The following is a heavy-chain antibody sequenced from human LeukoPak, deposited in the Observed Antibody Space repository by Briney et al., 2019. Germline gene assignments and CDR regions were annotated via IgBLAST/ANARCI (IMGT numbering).Heavy chain of an antibody. V-gene: IGHV1-69*06. Sequence: SVKVSCKASRGTLSRYAISWGRQAPGQGLEWMGGIFPIFGTANYAQKFQGRGTITADKSTSTAYMELSSLRSEYTAVYYCARDVCSSTSCYGKDAFDIWGQGTMVTVSS. CDR2: IFPIFGTA. CDR1: RGTLSRYA. J-gene: IGHJ3*02. D-gene: IGHD2-2*01. CDR3: ARDVCSSTSCYGKDAFDI.